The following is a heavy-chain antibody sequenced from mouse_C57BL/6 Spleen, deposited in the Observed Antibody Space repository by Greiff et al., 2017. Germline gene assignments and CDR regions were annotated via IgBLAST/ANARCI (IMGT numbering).Heavy chain of an antibody. J-gene: IGHJ2*01. V-gene: IGHV1-7*01. CDR3: ASERLLFY. D-gene: IGHD1-1*01. CDR2: INPSSGYT. Sequence: QVQLKQSGAELAKPGASVKLSCKASGYTFTSYWMHWVKQRPGQGLEWIGYINPSSGYTKYNQKFKDKATLTSDKSSSTAYMQLSSLTYEDSAVYYCASERLLFYWGQGTTLTVSS. CDR1: GYTFTSYW.